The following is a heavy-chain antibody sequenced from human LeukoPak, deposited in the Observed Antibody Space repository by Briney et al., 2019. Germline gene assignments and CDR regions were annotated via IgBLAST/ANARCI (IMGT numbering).Heavy chain of an antibody. CDR2: ISSSSSCI. J-gene: IGHJ4*02. D-gene: IGHD2-2*01. V-gene: IGHV3-21*01. CDR3: ASEGYCSSTSCRDY. Sequence: GGSLRLSCAASGFTFSSYSMNWVRQAPGKGLEWVSSISSSSSCIYYADSVKGRFTISRDNAKNSLYLQMNSLRAEDTAVYYCASEGYCSSTSCRDYWGQGTLVTVSS. CDR1: GFTFSSYS.